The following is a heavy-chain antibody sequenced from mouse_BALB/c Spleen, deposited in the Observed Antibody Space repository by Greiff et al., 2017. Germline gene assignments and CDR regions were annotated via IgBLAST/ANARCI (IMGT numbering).Heavy chain of an antibody. D-gene: IGHD2-4*01. Sequence: EVKLMESGGGLVKPGGSLKLSCAASGFTFSSYAMSWVRQTPEKRLEWVASISSGGSTYYPDSVKGRFTISRDNARNILYLQMSSLRSEDTAMYYCARGGITTVWYFDVWGAGTTVTVSS. CDR1: GFTFSSYA. CDR3: ARGGITTVWYFDV. V-gene: IGHV5-6-5*01. J-gene: IGHJ1*01. CDR2: ISSGGST.